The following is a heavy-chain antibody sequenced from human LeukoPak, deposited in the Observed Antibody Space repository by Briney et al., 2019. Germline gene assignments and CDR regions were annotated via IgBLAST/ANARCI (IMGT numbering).Heavy chain of an antibody. CDR3: ARSYYYGAGSYYPFDY. J-gene: IGHJ4*02. D-gene: IGHD3-10*01. CDR1: GLTFSRYG. Sequence: GGPLRLSCAASGLTFSRYGMHWVRQAPGKGLEWVAVIWYDGSNKYYADSVKGRFTISRDNSKDTLYLQMNSLRVEDTAVYYCARSYYYGAGSYYPFDYWGQGTLVTVSS. CDR2: IWYDGSNK. V-gene: IGHV3-33*01.